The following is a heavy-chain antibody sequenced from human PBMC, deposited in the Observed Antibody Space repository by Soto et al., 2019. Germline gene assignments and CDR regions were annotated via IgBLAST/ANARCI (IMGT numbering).Heavy chain of an antibody. Sequence: EVQLLESGGALLRPGGSRGLPGAALGFTFSAYAMTWVRRAPGKGLEWVPAISGSGGSTYYADSVKGRFTISRDNSKNTLYLQMNSLRAEDTAVYYCAKGGITFGGVIVIPPSDYWGQGTLVTVSS. CDR3: AKGGITFGGVIVIPPSDY. CDR2: ISGSGGST. J-gene: IGHJ4*02. D-gene: IGHD3-16*02. V-gene: IGHV3-23*01. CDR1: GFTFSAYA.